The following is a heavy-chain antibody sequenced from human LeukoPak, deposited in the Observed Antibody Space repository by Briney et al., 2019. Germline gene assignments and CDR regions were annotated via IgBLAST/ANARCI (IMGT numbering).Heavy chain of an antibody. V-gene: IGHV4-4*02. CDR1: GGSIISTNW. Sequence: SGTLSLTCAVSGGSIISTNWWSWVRQPPGKGLEWIGEIYHSGSTNYNPSLKSRVTISVDTSKKQFSLKLTSVTAADTAVYYCARRVTTRLPFRYWGQGTLVTVSS. CDR2: IYHSGST. J-gene: IGHJ4*02. D-gene: IGHD4-17*01. CDR3: ARRVTTRLPFRY.